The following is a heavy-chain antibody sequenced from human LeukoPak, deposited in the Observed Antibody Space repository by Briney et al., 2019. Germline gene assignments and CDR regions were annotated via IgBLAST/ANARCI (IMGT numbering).Heavy chain of an antibody. Sequence: GGSLRLSCAASGFTFSSYAMSWVRQAPGKGLEWVSTISVGGGSTYYGDSVKGRFTISRDNSKDTLYLQMDRLRDEDTAVYYCATSRGWSTGIYFDNWGQGARVIVSS. CDR1: GFTFSSYA. V-gene: IGHV3-23*01. D-gene: IGHD6-19*01. J-gene: IGHJ4*02. CDR3: ATSRGWSTGIYFDN. CDR2: ISVGGGST.